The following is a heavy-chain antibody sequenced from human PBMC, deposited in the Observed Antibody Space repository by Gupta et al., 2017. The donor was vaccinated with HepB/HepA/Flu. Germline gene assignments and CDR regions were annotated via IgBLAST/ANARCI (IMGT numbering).Heavy chain of an antibody. CDR1: GYSFTTSY. V-gene: IGHV1-46*01. Sequence: QVQLVQSGAEVKKPGASVKVSCKASGYSFTTSYLHRVRQAPGQGLEWMGIINSSGGGTSYTQKFQGRVTMTRDTSTTTGYMELSSLRSEDTAVYYCARGYSYGYGGFDYWGQGTLVSVSS. CDR2: INSSGGGT. J-gene: IGHJ4*02. D-gene: IGHD5-18*01. CDR3: ARGYSYGYGGFDY.